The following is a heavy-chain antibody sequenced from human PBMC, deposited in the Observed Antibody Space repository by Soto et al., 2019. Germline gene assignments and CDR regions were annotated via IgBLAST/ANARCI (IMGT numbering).Heavy chain of an antibody. CDR2: ISYDGSNK. CDR3: ARDIVVVPAAIPFGQLGVGRGAFDI. J-gene: IGHJ3*02. Sequence: QVQLVESGGGVVQPGRSLRLSCAASGFTFSSYAMHWVRQAPGKGLEWVAVISYDGSNKYYADSVKGRFTISRDNSKNTLYLQMNSLRAEDTAVYYCARDIVVVPAAIPFGQLGVGRGAFDIWGQGTMVTVSS. D-gene: IGHD2-2*01. CDR1: GFTFSSYA. V-gene: IGHV3-30-3*01.